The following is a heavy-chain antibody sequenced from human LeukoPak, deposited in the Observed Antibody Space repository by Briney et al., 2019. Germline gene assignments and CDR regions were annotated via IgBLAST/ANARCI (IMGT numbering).Heavy chain of an antibody. CDR2: VYYSGNT. CDR1: GVSISNYY. J-gene: IGHJ4*02. Sequence: SETLSLTCSVSGVSISNYYWTWIRQPPGKGLEWVGYVYYSGNTNYNPSLKSRVTISVDTSKNQFSLRLTSVTAADTAVYYCVRLGRSSAWSLFDYWGQGALVTVSS. D-gene: IGHD6-19*01. CDR3: VRLGRSSAWSLFDY. V-gene: IGHV4-59*01.